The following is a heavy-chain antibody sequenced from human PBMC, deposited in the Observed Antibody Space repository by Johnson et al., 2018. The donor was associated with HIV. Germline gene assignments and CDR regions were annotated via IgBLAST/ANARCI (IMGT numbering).Heavy chain of an antibody. CDR2: ISYDGSNK. CDR1: GFTFSSYA. J-gene: IGHJ3*02. CDR3: ARPFRIAAYGGSDAFDI. Sequence: VQLVESGGGVVQPGRSLRLSCAASGFTFSSYAMHWVRQAPGKGLEWVAVISYDGSNKYYADSVKGRFNISRDNSKNTLYLQMNSLRAEDTAVYYCARPFRIAAYGGSDAFDIWGQGTMVTVSS. D-gene: IGHD6-13*01. V-gene: IGHV3-30*04.